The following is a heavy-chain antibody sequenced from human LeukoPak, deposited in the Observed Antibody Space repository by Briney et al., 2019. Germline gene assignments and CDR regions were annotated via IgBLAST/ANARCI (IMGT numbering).Heavy chain of an antibody. Sequence: PGGSLRLSCAASGFTFSSYAMSWVRQAPGKGLEWVSAISGSGGSTYYADSVKGRFTISRDNSKNTLYLQMNSLRAEDTAVYYCAKGGRATYYYYMDVWGKGTTVTVSS. D-gene: IGHD6-25*01. J-gene: IGHJ6*03. CDR2: ISGSGGST. CDR1: GFTFSSYA. CDR3: AKGGRATYYYYMDV. V-gene: IGHV3-23*01.